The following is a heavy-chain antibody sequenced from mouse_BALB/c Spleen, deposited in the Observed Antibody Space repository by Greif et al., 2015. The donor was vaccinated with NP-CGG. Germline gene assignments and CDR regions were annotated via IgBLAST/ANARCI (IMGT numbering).Heavy chain of an antibody. J-gene: IGHJ3*01. V-gene: IGHV2-2*02. CDR2: IWSGGST. CDR3: ASYRYEFAY. CDR1: GFSLTSYG. Sequence: VQLQQSGPGLVQPSQSLSITCTVSGFSLTSYGVHWVRQSPGKGLEWLGVIWSGGSTDYNAAFISRLSISKDNSKSQVFSKMNSLQANDTAIYYCASYRYEFAYWGQGTLVTVSA. D-gene: IGHD2-14*01.